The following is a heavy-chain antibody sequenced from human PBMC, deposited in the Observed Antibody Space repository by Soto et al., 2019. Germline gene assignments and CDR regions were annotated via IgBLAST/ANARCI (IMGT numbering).Heavy chain of an antibody. CDR1: GYTFSSFG. J-gene: IGHJ4*02. D-gene: IGHD2-15*01. V-gene: IGHV1-18*01. CDR3: ARTCRSGGSCYHEY. CDR2: VSVYNDDT. Sequence: SVKVSCKASGYTFSSFGINWVRQAPGQGLEWVGWVSVYNDDTKYAQNFQGRVSLTTDTSTSTTYMEVGSLRSDDTAVYYCARTCRSGGSCYHEYWGEGTLVTVSS.